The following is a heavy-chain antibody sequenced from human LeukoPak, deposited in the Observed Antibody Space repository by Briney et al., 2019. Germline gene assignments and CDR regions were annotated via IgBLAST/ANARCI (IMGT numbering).Heavy chain of an antibody. V-gene: IGHV1-69*04. D-gene: IGHD3-22*01. Sequence: SVKVSCKASGGTFSSYAISWVRQAPGQGLEWMGRIIPILGIANYAQKFQGRVTITADKSTSTAYMELSSLRPEDTAVYYCASTYYYDSSGYYYYFDYWGQGTLVTVSS. CDR3: ASTYYYDSSGYYYYFDY. CDR1: GGTFSSYA. J-gene: IGHJ4*02. CDR2: IIPILGIA.